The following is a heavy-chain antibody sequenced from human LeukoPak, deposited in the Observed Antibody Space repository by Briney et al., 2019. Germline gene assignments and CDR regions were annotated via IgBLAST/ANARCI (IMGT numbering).Heavy chain of an antibody. D-gene: IGHD3-22*01. V-gene: IGHV1-2*02. CDR1: GYTFTGYY. Sequence: ASVKVSCRASGYTFTGYYMHWVRQAPGQGLEWMGWINPNSGGTNYAQKFQGRVTMTRDTSISTAYMELSRLRSDDTAVYYCAREDKEAYYYDSSGYQNWFDPWGQGTLVTVSS. CDR2: INPNSGGT. CDR3: AREDKEAYYYDSSGYQNWFDP. J-gene: IGHJ5*02.